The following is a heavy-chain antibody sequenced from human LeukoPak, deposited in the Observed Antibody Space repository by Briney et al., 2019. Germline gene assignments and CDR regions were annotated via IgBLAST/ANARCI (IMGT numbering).Heavy chain of an antibody. CDR3: AQAAYGDYAGAFDI. J-gene: IGHJ3*02. V-gene: IGHV3-23*01. D-gene: IGHD4-17*01. Sequence: GGSLRLSCAASGLTFSTYAMTWVRQAPGKGLEWVSSISGSGAGKFYAAPVKGRFTTSRDNSKNTLYVQMNSLRAEDTAVYYCAQAAYGDYAGAFDIWGQGTMVIVSS. CDR2: ISGSGAGK. CDR1: GLTFSTYA.